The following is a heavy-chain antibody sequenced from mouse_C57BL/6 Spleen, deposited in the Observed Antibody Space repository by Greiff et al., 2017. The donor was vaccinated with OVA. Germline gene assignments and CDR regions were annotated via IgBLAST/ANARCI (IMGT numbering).Heavy chain of an antibody. J-gene: IGHJ2*01. Sequence: VQLQESGAELARPGASVKMSCKASGYTFTSYTMHWVKQRPGQGLEWIGYINPSSGYTKYNQKFKDKATLTADKSSSTAYMQLSSLTSEDSAVYYCARLELGRPSNYWGQGTTLTVSS. V-gene: IGHV1-4*01. CDR3: ARLELGRPSNY. D-gene: IGHD4-1*01. CDR2: INPSSGYT. CDR1: GYTFTSYT.